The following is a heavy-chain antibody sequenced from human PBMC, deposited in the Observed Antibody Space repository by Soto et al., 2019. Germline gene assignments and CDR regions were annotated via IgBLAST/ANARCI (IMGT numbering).Heavy chain of an antibody. D-gene: IGHD6-19*01. CDR3: ARAAVGGFYY. V-gene: IGHV3-30-3*01. CDR2: ISYDGGNE. CDR1: GFTFSNYA. Sequence: PGGSLRLSCAASGFTFSNYAIHWVRQAPDRGLEWVAIISYDGGNEYYADSVEGRFIISRDNSKNTVYLQINRLRPADTAVYYCARAAVGGFYYWGQGT. J-gene: IGHJ4*02.